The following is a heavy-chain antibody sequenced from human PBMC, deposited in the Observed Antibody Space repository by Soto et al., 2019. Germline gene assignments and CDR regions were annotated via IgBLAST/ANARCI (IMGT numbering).Heavy chain of an antibody. CDR2: ISYDGSNK. V-gene: IGHV3-30*18. CDR3: AKEYYDFWSGYYQAPDY. D-gene: IGHD3-3*01. CDR1: GFTFSSYG. J-gene: IGHJ4*02. Sequence: QVQLVESGGGVVQPGRSLRLSCAASGFTFSSYGMHWVRQAPGKGLEWVAVISYDGSNKYYADSVKGRFTISRDNSKNTLYLQMNSLRAEDTAVYYCAKEYYDFWSGYYQAPDYWGQGTLVTVSS.